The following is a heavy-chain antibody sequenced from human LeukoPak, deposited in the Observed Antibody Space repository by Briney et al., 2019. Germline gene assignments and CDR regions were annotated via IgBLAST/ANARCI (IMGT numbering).Heavy chain of an antibody. CDR2: IYYSGST. V-gene: IGHV4-31*03. CDR3: ARAMSGWNPRNDYFEY. Sequence: SETLSLTCTVSGGSISSGGYYWSWIRQHPGKGLEWIGYIYYSGSTYYNPSLKSRVTISVDTSKSQFSLKLSSVTAADTAVYYCARAMSGWNPRNDYFEYWGQGTLVTVSS. D-gene: IGHD1-1*01. J-gene: IGHJ4*02. CDR1: GGSISSGGYY.